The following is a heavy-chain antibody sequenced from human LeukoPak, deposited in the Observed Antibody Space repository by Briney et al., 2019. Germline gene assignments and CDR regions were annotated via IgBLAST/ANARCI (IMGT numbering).Heavy chain of an antibody. CDR1: GYTFTSYY. J-gene: IGHJ3*02. CDR2: INPSGGST. CDR3: ARDAYSYGYGRDDAFDI. D-gene: IGHD5-18*01. V-gene: IGHV1-46*01. Sequence: ASVKVSCKASGYTFTSYYMHWVRQAPGQGLEWMGIINPSGGSTSYAQKFQGRVTMTRDTSTSTVYMKLSSLRSEDTAVYYCARDAYSYGYGRDDAFDIWGQGTMVTVSS.